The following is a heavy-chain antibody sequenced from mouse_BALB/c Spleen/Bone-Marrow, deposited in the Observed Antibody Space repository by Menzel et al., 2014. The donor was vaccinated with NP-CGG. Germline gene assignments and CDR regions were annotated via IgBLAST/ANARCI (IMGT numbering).Heavy chain of an antibody. V-gene: IGHV1-7*01. CDR1: GYTFTRYW. Sequence: QLQQSGAELAKPGASVKMSCKASGYTFTRYWMHWVKQRPGQGLEWIGYINPSTGYTEYNQKFKDKATLTADKSSSTAYMQLSSLTSEDSAVYYCVCGNYYLAYWGQGTLVTVSA. CDR2: INPSTGYT. J-gene: IGHJ3*01. CDR3: VCGNYYLAY. D-gene: IGHD2-1*01.